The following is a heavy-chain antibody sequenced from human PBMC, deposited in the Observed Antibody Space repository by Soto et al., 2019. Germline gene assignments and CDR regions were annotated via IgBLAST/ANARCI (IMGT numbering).Heavy chain of an antibody. CDR1: GGSVYSNGHY. D-gene: IGHD2-15*01. V-gene: IGHV4-39*01. CDR3: GKILVGATGHTDADS. Sequence: SETLSLTCIVSGGSVYSNGHYWGWIRQPPGKGLEWIGSIDNNGVTNYNSSLKSRVTISRDTSKNQFSLGLASVTAADTAVYYCGKILVGATGHTDADSWGPGTLVTV. CDR2: IDNNGVT. J-gene: IGHJ4*02.